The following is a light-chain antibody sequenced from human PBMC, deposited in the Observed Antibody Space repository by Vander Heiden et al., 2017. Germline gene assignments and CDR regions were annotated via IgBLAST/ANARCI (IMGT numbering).Light chain of an antibody. J-gene: IGLJ3*02. CDR3: YADAGSNTWV. V-gene: IGLV2-23*02. Sequence: QSALTQPASVSGSPGPSVTISCTGTSSDVGTYNLVSWYQWHPGKAPKFIIYEVRKRPAGVSNRFSGSKSGNTASLAIVGLQADDEADYYCYADAGSNTWVFGGGTKVTVL. CDR2: EVR. CDR1: SSDVGTYNL.